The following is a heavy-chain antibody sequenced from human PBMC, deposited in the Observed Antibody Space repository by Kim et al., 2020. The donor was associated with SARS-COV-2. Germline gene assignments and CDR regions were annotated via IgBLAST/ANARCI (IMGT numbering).Heavy chain of an antibody. D-gene: IGHD2-2*01. CDR2: IKSKTDGGTT. CDR3: TTVRLNQLSYS. J-gene: IGHJ4*02. Sequence: GGSLRLSCAASGLTFNNAWMSWVRQPPGKGLEWVGRIKSKTDGGTTDFAAPVKGRFTISRDDSENTLFLQMNSLKTEDTAVYYCTTVRLNQLSYSWGQGTLVTVSS. CDR1: GLTFNNAW. V-gene: IGHV3-15*05.